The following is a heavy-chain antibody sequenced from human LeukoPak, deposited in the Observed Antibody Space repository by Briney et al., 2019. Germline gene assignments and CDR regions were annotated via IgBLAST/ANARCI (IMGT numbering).Heavy chain of an antibody. V-gene: IGHV1-69*13. CDR2: ITPLFGTA. CDR3: AKGDYFDY. CDR1: GGTFSKYT. J-gene: IGHJ4*02. Sequence: GASVKVSCKASGGTFSKYTISWVRQRPGQGLEWMGGITPLFGTANYAQKFQGRVTITADESASTAYMELSSLRSEDTAVYYCAKGDYFDYWGQGTLVTVSS.